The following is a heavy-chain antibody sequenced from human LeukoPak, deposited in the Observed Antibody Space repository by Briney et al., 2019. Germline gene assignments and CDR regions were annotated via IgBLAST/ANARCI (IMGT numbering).Heavy chain of an antibody. CDR3: EQRTAYDILPSGYFQY. D-gene: IGHD3-9*01. Sequence: SETLSLTCAVYGESFSGYYWSWIRQSPGQGLEWIGEINHSGSTNYNPSLKSRVIMSVDMAKNQFSLRLSSVTAADTALFFCEQRTAYDILPSGYFQYWGQGTLVTVSS. J-gene: IGHJ4*02. CDR2: INHSGST. V-gene: IGHV4-34*01. CDR1: GESFSGYY.